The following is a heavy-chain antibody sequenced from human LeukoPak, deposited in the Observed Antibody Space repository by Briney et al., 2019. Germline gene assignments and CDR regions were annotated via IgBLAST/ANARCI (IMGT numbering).Heavy chain of an antibody. CDR3: ARDPGNGIAAAGTDDY. Sequence: GASVKVSCKASGYTFTGYYMHWVRQAPGQGLEWMGWINPNSGGKNYAQKFQGRVTMTRDTSISTAYMELSRLRSDDTAVYYCARDPGNGIAAAGTDDYWGQGTLVTVSS. J-gene: IGHJ4*02. CDR1: GYTFTGYY. V-gene: IGHV1-2*02. D-gene: IGHD6-13*01. CDR2: INPNSGGK.